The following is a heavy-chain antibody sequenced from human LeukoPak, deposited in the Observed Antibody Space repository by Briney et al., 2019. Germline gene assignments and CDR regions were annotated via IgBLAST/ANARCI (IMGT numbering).Heavy chain of an antibody. D-gene: IGHD3-9*01. CDR1: VGTFSSYA. CDR2: IIPIFGTA. Sequence: SVKVSCKASVGTFSSYAISWVRQAPGQGLEWMGGIIPIFGTANYAQKFQGRVTITADESTSTAYMELSSLRSEDTAVYYCAIPNYDILTGPDLYYFDYWGQGTLVTVSS. J-gene: IGHJ4*02. CDR3: AIPNYDILTGPDLYYFDY. V-gene: IGHV1-69*13.